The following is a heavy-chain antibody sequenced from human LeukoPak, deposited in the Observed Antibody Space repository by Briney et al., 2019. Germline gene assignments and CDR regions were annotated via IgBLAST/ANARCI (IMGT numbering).Heavy chain of an antibody. CDR1: GYAFTDYY. D-gene: IGHD2-2*01. CDR3: ARANFLYCSSTTCLFDY. J-gene: IGHJ4*02. Sequence: ASVKVSCKASGYAFTDYYLHWVRQAPGRGFELMGLINPNSGDTNYAQEVQVRGTMTSDTAISTAHMEMSRLRYDDTAVYYCARANFLYCSSTTCLFDYWGQGTLVTVSS. V-gene: IGHV1-2*02. CDR2: INPNSGDT.